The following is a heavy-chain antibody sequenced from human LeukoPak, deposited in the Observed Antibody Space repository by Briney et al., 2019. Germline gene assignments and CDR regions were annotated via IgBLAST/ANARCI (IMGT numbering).Heavy chain of an antibody. CDR3: ARARTMYYYDSSVD. CDR2: INPNSGGT. CDR1: GYTFTGNF. Sequence: ASVKVSCKASGYTFTGNFMHWVRQAPGQGLEWMGWINPNSGGTNYAQKLQGRVTMTTDTSTSTAYMELRSLRSDDTAVYYCARARTMYYYDSSVDWGQGTLVTVSS. V-gene: IGHV1-2*02. D-gene: IGHD3-22*01. J-gene: IGHJ4*02.